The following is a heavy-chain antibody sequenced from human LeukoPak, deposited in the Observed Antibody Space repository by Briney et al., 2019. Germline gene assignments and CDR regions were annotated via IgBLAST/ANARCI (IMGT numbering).Heavy chain of an antibody. Sequence: ASVKVSCKASGYTFTGYYMHWVRQAPGQGLEWMGWINPNSGGTNYAQKFQGRVTMTRDTSISTAYMELSRLRSDDTAVYYCARDLQLTQYDFWSGYFDWGQGTLVTASS. CDR3: ARDLQLTQYDFWSGYFD. CDR2: INPNSGGT. CDR1: GYTFTGYY. D-gene: IGHD3-3*01. J-gene: IGHJ4*02. V-gene: IGHV1-2*02.